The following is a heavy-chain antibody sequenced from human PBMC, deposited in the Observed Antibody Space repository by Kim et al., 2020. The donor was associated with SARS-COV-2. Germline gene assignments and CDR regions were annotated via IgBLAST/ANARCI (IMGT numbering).Heavy chain of an antibody. CDR1: GFTFDDYA. Sequence: GGSLRLSCAASGFTFDDYAMHWVRQVPGKGLEWVAGISWNSRTIDYVDSVKGRFTISRDNAKSSLYLQMNSLRAEDTALYYCAKDLSSTAFDYMDVWGKGATVTVSS. D-gene: IGHD2-2*01. V-gene: IGHV3-9*01. CDR2: ISWNSRTI. CDR3: AKDLSSTAFDYMDV. J-gene: IGHJ6*03.